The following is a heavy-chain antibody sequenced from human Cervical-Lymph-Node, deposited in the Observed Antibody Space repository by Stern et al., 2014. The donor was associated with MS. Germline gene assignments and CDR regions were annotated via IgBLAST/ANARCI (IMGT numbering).Heavy chain of an antibody. J-gene: IGHJ3*01. D-gene: IGHD3-3*01. CDR1: GFAVSKNY. Sequence: EVQLVESGGGLIQPGGSLRLSCAAPGFAVSKNYMSWVRQAPGKGLEWVSLLYTDASTYYAGSVKGRFTISRDSSKNKLFLQMNSLRAEDTAMYYCARAIFGVNTAAMAPDAFDSWGQGTMVTVSS. V-gene: IGHV3-53*01. CDR3: ARAIFGVNTAAMAPDAFDS. CDR2: LYTDAST.